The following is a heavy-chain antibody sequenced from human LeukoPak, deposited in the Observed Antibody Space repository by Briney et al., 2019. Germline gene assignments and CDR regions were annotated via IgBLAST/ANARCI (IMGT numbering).Heavy chain of an antibody. J-gene: IGHJ4*02. D-gene: IGHD3-10*01. Sequence: GSLRLSCVASGFTFSSYSMNWVRQAPGKGLEWVSSISSSSSSINNADSVNGRFTISRDNTKKSLYLQMNSLRAEDTAVYYCARGYGSGRLNVLFDYWGQGTLVTVSS. CDR1: GFTFSSYS. V-gene: IGHV3-21*01. CDR3: ARGYGSGRLNVLFDY. CDR2: ISSSSSSI.